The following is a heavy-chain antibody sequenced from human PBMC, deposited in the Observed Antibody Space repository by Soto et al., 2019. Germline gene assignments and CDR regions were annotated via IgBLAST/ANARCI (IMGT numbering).Heavy chain of an antibody. CDR1: GFTFSSYA. Sequence: GGSLRLSCAASGFTFSSYAMSWVRQAPGKGLEWVTAISGSGGSTYYADSVKGRFTIARDNSKNTLYLQMTSLRAEDTAVYYCAKEPSLCFGEGDYFDYWGQGTLVTVSS. J-gene: IGHJ4*02. V-gene: IGHV3-23*01. CDR3: AKEPSLCFGEGDYFDY. CDR2: ISGSGGST. D-gene: IGHD3-10*01.